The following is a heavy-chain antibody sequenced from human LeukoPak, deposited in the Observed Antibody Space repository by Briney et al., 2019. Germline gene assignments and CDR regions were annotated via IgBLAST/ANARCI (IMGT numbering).Heavy chain of an antibody. D-gene: IGHD6-19*01. CDR3: ARAGQWLVLDAFDI. CDR2: TYYRSKWYN. J-gene: IGHJ3*02. CDR1: GDSVSSNSAA. Sequence: SQTLSLTCAISGDSVSSNSAAWNWIRRSPSRGLEWLGRTYYRSKWYNDYAVSVKSRITINPDTSKNQFSLQLNSVTPEDTAVYYCARAGQWLVLDAFDIWGQGTMVTVSS. V-gene: IGHV6-1*01.